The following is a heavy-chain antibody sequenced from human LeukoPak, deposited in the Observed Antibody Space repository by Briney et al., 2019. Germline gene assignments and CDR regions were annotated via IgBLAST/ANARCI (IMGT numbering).Heavy chain of an antibody. J-gene: IGHJ4*02. CDR3: ARQLGYCSSTSCYADKVDY. Sequence: SETLSLTCTVSGGSISSSGYYWGWVRQPPGKGLEWIGSIYYSGSTYYHPSLKSRVTISVDTSKNQFSLQLSSVTAADTAVYYCARQLGYCSSTSCYADKVDYWGQGTLVTVSS. V-gene: IGHV4-39*01. D-gene: IGHD2-2*01. CDR2: IYYSGST. CDR1: GGSISSSGYY.